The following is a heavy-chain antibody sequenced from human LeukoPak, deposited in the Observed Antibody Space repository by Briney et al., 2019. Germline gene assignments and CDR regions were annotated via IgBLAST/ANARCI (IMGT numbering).Heavy chain of an antibody. V-gene: IGHV4-38-2*02. D-gene: IGHD3-16*02. CDR1: GYSISSGYY. J-gene: IGHJ4*02. CDR2: IYHSGST. Sequence: PSETPSLTCTVSGYSISSGYYWGWIRQPPGKGLEWIGSIYHSGSTYYNPSLKSRVTISVDTSKNQFSLKLSSVTAADTAVYYCARVVSPLYSLLYFDYWGQGTLVTVSS. CDR3: ARVVSPLYSLLYFDY.